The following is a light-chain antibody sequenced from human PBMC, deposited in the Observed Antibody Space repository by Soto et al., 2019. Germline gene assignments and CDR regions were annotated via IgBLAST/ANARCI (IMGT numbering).Light chain of an antibody. CDR3: QQYDNWRSIT. CDR2: GAS. CDR1: QSVSSN. J-gene: IGKJ5*01. V-gene: IGKV3-15*01. Sequence: EIVMTQSPATLSVSPGERATLSCRASQSVSSNLAWYQQKPGQAPRLLIYGASTRATDIPARFSGSWSGTDCTLTINTPPSEDFAVYYCQQYDNWRSITSGQGTRLEIK.